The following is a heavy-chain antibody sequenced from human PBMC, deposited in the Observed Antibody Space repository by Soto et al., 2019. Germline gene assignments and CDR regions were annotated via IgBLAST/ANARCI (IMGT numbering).Heavy chain of an antibody. CDR1: GGSISSSSYY. V-gene: IGHV4-39*01. J-gene: IGHJ4*02. CDR2: IYYSGST. D-gene: IGHD3-9*01. Sequence: QLQLQESGPGLVKPSETLSLTCTVSGGSISSSSYYWGWIRQPPGKGLEWIGSIYYSGSTYYNPSLKSRVTISVDTSKNPFSLKLSSVTAADTAVYYCARGVRSHQLRYFDWLPFDYWGQGTLVTVSS. CDR3: ARGVRSHQLRYFDWLPFDY.